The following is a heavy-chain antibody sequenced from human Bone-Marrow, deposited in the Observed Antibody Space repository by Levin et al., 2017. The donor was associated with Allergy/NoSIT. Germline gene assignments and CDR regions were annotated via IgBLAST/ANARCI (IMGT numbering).Heavy chain of an antibody. Sequence: GESLKISCAASGLTVSSRYMSWVRQAPGKGLEWVSVIYSGGSTYYADSVKGRFTISRDDSKNTLYLQMNSLRAEDTAVYFCARGPDYGDYYFDYWGQGTLVTVSS. CDR2: IYSGGST. V-gene: IGHV3-53*01. CDR3: ARGPDYGDYYFDY. CDR1: GLTVSSRY. D-gene: IGHD4-17*01. J-gene: IGHJ4*02.